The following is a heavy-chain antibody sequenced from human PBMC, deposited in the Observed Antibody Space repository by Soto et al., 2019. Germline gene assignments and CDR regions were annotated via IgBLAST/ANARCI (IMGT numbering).Heavy chain of an antibody. CDR2: IYATGSS. CDR3: VRDGTKNLRDWFDP. J-gene: IGHJ5*02. CDR1: CASLSGYY. V-gene: IGHV4-4*07. D-gene: IGHD1-1*01. Sequence: SETLSLTCHVSCASLSGYYWSWIRPPPGKGLEWIGRIYATGSSDYNPSLKSRITISVDMSKKQFSLTLRSVTAADTAMYYCVRDGTKNLRDWFDPWGQGILVTVSS.